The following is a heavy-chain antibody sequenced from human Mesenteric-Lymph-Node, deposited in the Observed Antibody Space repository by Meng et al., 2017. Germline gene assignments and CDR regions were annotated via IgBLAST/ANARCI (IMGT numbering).Heavy chain of an antibody. CDR1: GDSITNHNW. D-gene: IGHD3-10*01. V-gene: IGHV4-4*02. CDR3: PRGSGGSV. Sequence: QVQLLESGSALLKPSGTLSLPCAVSGDSITNHNWWAWVRQPPGKGLEWIGEIPHRGSSAYNPSLKSRVSMSIDKSKNQFSLKLTSVTAADTAVYHCPRGSGGSVWGQGTLVTVSS. J-gene: IGHJ1*01. CDR2: IPHRGSS.